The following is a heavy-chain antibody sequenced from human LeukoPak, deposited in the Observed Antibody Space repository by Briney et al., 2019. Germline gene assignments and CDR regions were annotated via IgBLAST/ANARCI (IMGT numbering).Heavy chain of an antibody. CDR3: AREGILTGYYTYYYYYMDV. Sequence: ASVTLSCTASGYTFTSYGISWVRQAPGQGLEWMGGINPSGGSTSYAQKFQGRVTMTRDMSTSTVYMELSSLRSEDTAVYYCAREGILTGYYTYYYYYMDVWGKGTTVTVSS. J-gene: IGHJ6*03. CDR2: INPSGGST. D-gene: IGHD3-9*01. CDR1: GYTFTSYG. V-gene: IGHV1-46*01.